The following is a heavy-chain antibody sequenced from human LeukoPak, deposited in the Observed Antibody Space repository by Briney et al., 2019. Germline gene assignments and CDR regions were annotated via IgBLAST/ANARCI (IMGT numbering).Heavy chain of an antibody. CDR1: GVSFSGYY. V-gene: IGHV4-34*01. CDR3: ARGRRNAHAFDI. Sequence: RPSETLSLTCAVYGVSFSGYYWSWVRQPPGKGLEWVGEINHSGSTNYNPSLKSRVTISVDTSKNQFSLKLSSVTAADTAVYYCARGRRNAHAFDIWGQGTMVTVSS. D-gene: IGHD2-8*01. J-gene: IGHJ3*02. CDR2: INHSGST.